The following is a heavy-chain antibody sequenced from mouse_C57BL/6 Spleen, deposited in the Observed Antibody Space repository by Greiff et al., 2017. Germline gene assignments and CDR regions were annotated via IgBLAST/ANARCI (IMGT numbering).Heavy chain of an antibody. Sequence: QVQLQQSGAELVRPGASVTLSCKASGYTFTDYEMHWVKQTPVHGLEWIGAIDPETGGTAYNQKFKGKAILTADKSSSTAYMELRSLTSEDSAVYYCTRGAHYYGSSYPFDYWGQGTTLTVSS. CDR1: GYTFTDYE. V-gene: IGHV1-15*01. J-gene: IGHJ2*01. CDR3: TRGAHYYGSSYPFDY. D-gene: IGHD1-1*01. CDR2: IDPETGGT.